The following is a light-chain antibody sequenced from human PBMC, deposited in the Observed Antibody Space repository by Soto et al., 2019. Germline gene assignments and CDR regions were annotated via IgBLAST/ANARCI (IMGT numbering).Light chain of an antibody. CDR1: RSNIGSNY. CDR2: KNN. V-gene: IGLV1-47*01. Sequence: QSVLTQSPSASGTPGQTVTISCSGSRSNIGSNYVSWYQQLPGTAPKLLIYKNNQRPSGVPDRFSGSKSGTSASLAISGLRSEDEAEYYCAGWDDSVSSSYVFGSGTQV. CDR3: AGWDDSVSSSYV. J-gene: IGLJ1*01.